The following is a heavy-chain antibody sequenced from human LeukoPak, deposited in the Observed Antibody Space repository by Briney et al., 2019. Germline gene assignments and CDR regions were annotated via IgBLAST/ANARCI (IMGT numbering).Heavy chain of an antibody. J-gene: IGHJ4*02. V-gene: IGHV4-30-2*01. CDR3: ARGPGHSFKY. D-gene: IGHD1-1*01. CDR1: GGSISSGGYY. CDR2: IYHSGST. Sequence: SQTLSLTFTVSGGSISSGGYYWSWIRQPPGKGLEWIGYIYHSGSTYYNPSLKSRVTVSVDISADMSTTRVSLNLKSVTAADMAIYYCARGPGHSFKYWGQGTRVTVSS.